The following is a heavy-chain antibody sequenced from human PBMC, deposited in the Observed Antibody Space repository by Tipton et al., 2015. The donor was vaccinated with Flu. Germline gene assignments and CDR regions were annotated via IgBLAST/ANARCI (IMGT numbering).Heavy chain of an antibody. CDR2: IYYSGST. CDR3: ARVDYYDSSGYYPFDY. D-gene: IGHD3-22*01. J-gene: IGHJ4*02. Sequence: TLSLTCTVSGGSISSYYWSWIRQPPGKGLEWIGYIYYSGSTNYNPSLKSRVTISVDTSKNQFSLKLSSVTAADTAVYYCARVDYYDSSGYYPFDYWGQGTLVIVSS. V-gene: IGHV4-59*01. CDR1: GGSISSYY.